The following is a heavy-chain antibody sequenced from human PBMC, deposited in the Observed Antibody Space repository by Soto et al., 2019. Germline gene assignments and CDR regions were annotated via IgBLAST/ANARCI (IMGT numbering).Heavy chain of an antibody. J-gene: IGHJ4*02. CDR1: GGTFSRYS. CDR3: AVTRLCDSGRRYDY. CDR2: IIPIFGTA. D-gene: IGHD3-10*01. V-gene: IGHV1-69*06. Sequence: SVKVSCKASGGTFSRYSISWVRQAPGQGLEYMGGIIPIFGTANYAQRFQGRVTITADKSTSTAYMELTSLRSEDTDEFYCAVTRLCDSGRRYDYWGQGTLVTVS.